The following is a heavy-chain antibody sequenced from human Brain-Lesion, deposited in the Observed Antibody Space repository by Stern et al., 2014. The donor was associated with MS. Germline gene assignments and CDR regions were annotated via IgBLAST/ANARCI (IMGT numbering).Heavy chain of an antibody. CDR2: IIPMTGEA. CDR3: ARHWGTDL. D-gene: IGHD7-27*01. V-gene: IGHV1-69*01. CDR1: GGLFRSDA. J-gene: IGHJ5*02. Sequence: QVQLVQSGAEVRKPGSSVKVSCKASGGLFRSDAISWVRQAPGKGLEWLGGIIPMTGEAHYAQKFLDRVTITADESTTPTYMDLNSLTSEDTALYYCARHWGTDLWGQGTLLTVSS.